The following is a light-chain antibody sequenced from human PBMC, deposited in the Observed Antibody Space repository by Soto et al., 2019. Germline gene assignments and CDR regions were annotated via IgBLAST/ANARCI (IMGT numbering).Light chain of an antibody. CDR1: QSVSSN. V-gene: IGKV3-15*01. CDR3: QQYHNWPIT. J-gene: IGKJ5*01. CDR2: DAS. Sequence: EIVMTQSPATLSVSPGESATLSCRASQSVSSNFAWHQQKPGQAPRILMYDASTRATGISARFSGSGSGTEFTLTISSLQSEDFAVYYCQQYHNWPITFGQGTLLEI.